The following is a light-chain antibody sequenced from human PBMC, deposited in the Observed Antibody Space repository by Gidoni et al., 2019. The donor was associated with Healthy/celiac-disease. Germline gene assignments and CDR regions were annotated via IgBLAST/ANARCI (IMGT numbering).Light chain of an antibody. CDR1: QSISSW. J-gene: IGKJ1*01. V-gene: IGKV1-5*03. CDR3: QQYNSYST. CDR2: KAS. Sequence: DIKITQSPSTLSASVEDRVTITCRASQSISSWLAWYQQKPGKAPKLLIYKASSLESGVPSRFSGSGSGTEFTLTISSLQPDDFATYYCQQYNSYSTFGQGTKVEIK.